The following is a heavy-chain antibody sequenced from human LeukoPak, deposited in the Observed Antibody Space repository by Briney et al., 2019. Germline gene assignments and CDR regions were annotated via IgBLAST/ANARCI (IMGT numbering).Heavy chain of an antibody. CDR2: INAGNGNT. Sequence: ASVKVSCTASGYIFTRYAKHWVRQVPGQRLEWMGWINAGNGNTKYSQKIQGRVTITRDTSASTAYMEVSSLRSEDTAVYYCARGIEASSGWYVIDCWGQGTLVTVSS. CDR3: ARGIEASSGWYVIDC. CDR1: GYIFTRYA. V-gene: IGHV1-3*01. J-gene: IGHJ4*02. D-gene: IGHD6-19*01.